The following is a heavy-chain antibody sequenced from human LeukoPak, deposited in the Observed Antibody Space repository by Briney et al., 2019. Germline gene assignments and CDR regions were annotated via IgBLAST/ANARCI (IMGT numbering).Heavy chain of an antibody. CDR2: IGGSGGWI. CDR3: AKDPTGYSSK. V-gene: IGHV3-23*01. D-gene: IGHD6-19*01. J-gene: IGHJ4*02. CDR1: GFSFSNYA. Sequence: GGSLGLSCAASGFSFSNYAMSWVRQAPGKGLEWVSVIGGSGGWIHYTDSVKGRFTISRDNSNSILYLQMNSLRAEDTAVYFCAKDPTGYSSKWGQGTLVTVSS.